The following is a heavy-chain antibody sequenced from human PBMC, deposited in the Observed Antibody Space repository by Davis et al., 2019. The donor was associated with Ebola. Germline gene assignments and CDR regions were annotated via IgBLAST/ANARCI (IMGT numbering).Heavy chain of an antibody. Sequence: AASVKVSCKASGYTFTSYDINWVRQAPGQGLEWMGWMNPNSGNTGYAQKFQGRVTMTRNTSISTAYMELSSLRSEDTAVYYCARSGRYGSGSYYNFGDWGQGTLVTVSS. CDR1: GYTFTSYD. J-gene: IGHJ4*02. D-gene: IGHD3-10*01. CDR3: ARSGRYGSGSYYNFGD. V-gene: IGHV1-8*01. CDR2: MNPNSGNT.